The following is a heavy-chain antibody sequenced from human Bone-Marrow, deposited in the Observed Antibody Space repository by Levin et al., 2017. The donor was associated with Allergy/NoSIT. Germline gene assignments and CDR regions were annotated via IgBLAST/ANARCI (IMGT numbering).Heavy chain of an antibody. CDR1: GFTFGDYA. J-gene: IGHJ6*03. Sequence: GGSLRLSCTASGFTFGDYAVTWFRQAPGKGLECVGFIRSTPYGGTTEYAESVKGRFTISRDDSKSVAYLQINSLKTEDTAVYYCPRDFTYVSSISWHYYYMDVWGEGTTVTDSS. V-gene: IGHV3-49*03. CDR2: IRSTPYGGTT. D-gene: IGHD2-2*01. CDR3: PRDFTYVSSISWHYYYMDV.